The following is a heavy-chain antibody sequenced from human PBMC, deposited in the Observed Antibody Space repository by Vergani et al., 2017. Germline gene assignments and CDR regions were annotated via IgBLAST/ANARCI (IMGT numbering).Heavy chain of an antibody. CDR3: ARVEYFDL. Sequence: EVQLLESGGGLVQPGGSLRLSCAASGFTFSSYAMSWVRQAPGKGLEWVSYISSSSSTIYYADSVKGRFTISRDNAKNSLYLQMNSLRAEDTAVYYCARVEYFDLWGRGTLVTVSS. CDR2: ISSSSSTI. V-gene: IGHV3-48*01. J-gene: IGHJ2*01. CDR1: GFTFSSYA.